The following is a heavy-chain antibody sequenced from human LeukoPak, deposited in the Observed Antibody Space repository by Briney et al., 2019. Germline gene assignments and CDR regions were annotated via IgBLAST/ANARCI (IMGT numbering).Heavy chain of an antibody. CDR1: GYTFTGYY. CDR3: ARESYSSGWYVRDAFDI. J-gene: IGHJ3*02. Sequence: ASVKVSCKASGYTFTGYYMHWVRQAPGQGLEWMGWINPNSGGTHYAQKFQGRVTMTRDTSMSTAYMELSRLRSDDTAVYYCARESYSSGWYVRDAFDIWGQGTMVTVSS. CDR2: INPNSGGT. V-gene: IGHV1-2*02. D-gene: IGHD6-19*01.